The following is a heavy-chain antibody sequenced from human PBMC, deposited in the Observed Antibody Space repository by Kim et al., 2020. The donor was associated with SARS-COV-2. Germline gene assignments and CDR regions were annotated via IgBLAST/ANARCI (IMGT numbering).Heavy chain of an antibody. D-gene: IGHD2-2*01. Sequence: GGSLRLSCAASGFTFSSYSMNWVRQAPGKGLEWVSYISSSSSTIYYADSVKGRFTISRDNAKNSLYLQMNSLRDEDTAVYYCARVRRGFRDIVVVPAARPLDYYFYGMDVWGQGNTFSVSS. CDR2: ISSSSSTI. CDR1: GFTFSSYS. J-gene: IGHJ6*02. V-gene: IGHV3-48*02. CDR3: ARVRRGFRDIVVVPAARPLDYYFYGMDV.